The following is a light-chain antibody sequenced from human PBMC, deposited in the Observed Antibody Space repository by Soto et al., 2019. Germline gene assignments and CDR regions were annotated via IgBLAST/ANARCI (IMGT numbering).Light chain of an antibody. CDR2: NAS. Sequence: EIVLTQSPGTLSLSPGERATLSCRASQSVTSSSLAWYQQKPGQAPRLLIYNASRRATGIPDRFSGSGSGTDFTLTISRLEPEDFAVYYCQHYVSSWTFGQGTKVEIK. J-gene: IGKJ1*01. CDR3: QHYVSSWT. V-gene: IGKV3-20*01. CDR1: QSVTSSS.